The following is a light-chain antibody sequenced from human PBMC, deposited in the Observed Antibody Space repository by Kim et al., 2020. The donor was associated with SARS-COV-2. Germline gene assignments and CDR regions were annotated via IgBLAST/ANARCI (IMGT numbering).Light chain of an antibody. V-gene: IGLV2-14*03. CDR2: DVT. CDR1: SSDVGGYNY. J-gene: IGLJ2*01. Sequence: QSALTQPASVSGSPGQSITISCTGTSSDVGGYNYVSWYQHHPGKAPKLMIYDVTKRPSGISNRFSGSKSGNTASLTISGLQAEDEADYYCSSFTSISTLVFGRGTKVTVL. CDR3: SSFTSISTLV.